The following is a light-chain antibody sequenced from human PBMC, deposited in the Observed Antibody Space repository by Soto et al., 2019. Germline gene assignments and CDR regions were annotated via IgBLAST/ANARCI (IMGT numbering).Light chain of an antibody. CDR3: MQALQTPWT. V-gene: IGKV2-28*01. Sequence: DIVVTQSPLSLPVTPVEPASISCRSSQSLLHSNGYNYLDWYLQKPGQSPQLLIYLGSNRASGVPDRFSGSGSGTDFTLKISRVEAEDVGVYYCMQALQTPWTLGPGPKVDIK. CDR2: LGS. J-gene: IGKJ1*01. CDR1: QSLLHSNGYNY.